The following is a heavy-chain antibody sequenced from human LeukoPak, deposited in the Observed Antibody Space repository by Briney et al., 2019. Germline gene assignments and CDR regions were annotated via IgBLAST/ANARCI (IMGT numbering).Heavy chain of an antibody. V-gene: IGHV4-30-2*01. D-gene: IGHD5-12*01. CDR2: IYHSGST. J-gene: IGHJ4*02. CDR3: ARYSGYDLFDY. Sequence: SETLPLTCAVSGGSISSGGYSWSWIRQPPGKGLEWIGYIYHSGSTYYNPSLKSRVTISVDRSKNQFSLKLSSVTAADTAVYYCARYSGYDLFDYWGQGTLVTVSS. CDR1: GGSISSGGYS.